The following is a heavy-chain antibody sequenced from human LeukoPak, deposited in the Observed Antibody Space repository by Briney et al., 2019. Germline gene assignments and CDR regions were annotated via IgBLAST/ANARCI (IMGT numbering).Heavy chain of an antibody. CDR2: IRYDGSNK. D-gene: IGHD6-19*01. Sequence: GGSLRLSCAASGFTFSSYGMHWVRQAPGKGLEWVAFIRYDGSNKYYADSVKGRFTISRDNSKNTLYLQMNSLRAEDTAVYYCAKGSGDSSGWFQLFDYWGQGTLVTVSS. CDR3: AKGSGDSSGWFQLFDY. CDR1: GFTFSSYG. V-gene: IGHV3-30*02. J-gene: IGHJ4*02.